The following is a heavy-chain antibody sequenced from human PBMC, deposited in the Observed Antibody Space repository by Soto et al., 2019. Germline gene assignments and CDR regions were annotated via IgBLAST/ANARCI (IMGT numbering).Heavy chain of an antibody. J-gene: IGHJ5*02. CDR3: ARDPVPAAITGSGDLLDP. Sequence: SLRLSCAASGVTFSSYGMHWVRQAPGKGLEWVAVIWYDGSNKYYADSVKGRFTISRDNSKNTLYLQMNSLRAEDTAVYYCARDPVPAAITGSGDLLDPWGQGTLVTV. D-gene: IGHD2-2*02. CDR1: GVTFSSYG. V-gene: IGHV3-33*01. CDR2: IWYDGSNK.